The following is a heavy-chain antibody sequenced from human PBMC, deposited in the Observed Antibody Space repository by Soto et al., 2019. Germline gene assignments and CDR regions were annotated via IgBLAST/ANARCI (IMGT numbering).Heavy chain of an antibody. CDR1: GYTFTGYY. Sequence: GASVKVSCKASGYTFTGYYMHWVRQAPGQGLEWMGWINPNSGGTNYAQKFQGRVTMTRDTSISTAYMELSRLRSDDTAVYYCARNYGSGSYLQYYFDYWGQGTLVT. D-gene: IGHD3-10*01. CDR2: INPNSGGT. J-gene: IGHJ4*02. V-gene: IGHV1-2*02. CDR3: ARNYGSGSYLQYYFDY.